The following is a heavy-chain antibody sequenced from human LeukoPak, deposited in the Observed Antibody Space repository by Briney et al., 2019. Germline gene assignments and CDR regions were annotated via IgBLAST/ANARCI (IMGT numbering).Heavy chain of an antibody. V-gene: IGHV3-30-3*01. Sequence: PGGSLRLSCAASGFIFSSYNMHWVRQAPGKGLEWVAVISYDGSNKYYADSVKGRFTISRDNSKNTLYLQMNSLRAEDTAVYYCARDEWAGHDSSEGAFDIWGQGTMVTVSS. D-gene: IGHD3-22*01. CDR1: GFIFSSYN. CDR3: ARDEWAGHDSSEGAFDI. J-gene: IGHJ3*02. CDR2: ISYDGSNK.